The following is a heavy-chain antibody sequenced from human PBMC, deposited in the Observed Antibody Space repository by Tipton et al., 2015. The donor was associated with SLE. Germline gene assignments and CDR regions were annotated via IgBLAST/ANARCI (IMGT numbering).Heavy chain of an antibody. V-gene: IGHV4-59*11. D-gene: IGHD6-6*01. CDR2: IYTSGST. J-gene: IGHJ4*02. CDR3: ARDNEYSSSFDH. Sequence: TLSLTCTVSGGSISSHYWTWIRQPPGKGLEWIGYIYTSGSTNYNPSLKSRVTISVDTSKNQFSLKLSSVTAADTAMYYCARDNEYSSSFDHWGQGTLVTVSS. CDR1: GGSISSHY.